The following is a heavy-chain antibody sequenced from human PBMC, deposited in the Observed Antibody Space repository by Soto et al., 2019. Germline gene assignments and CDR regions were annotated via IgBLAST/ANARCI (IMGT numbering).Heavy chain of an antibody. CDR2: ISSSSSYI. Sequence: GGSLRLSCAASGFTFSSYSMNWVRQAPGKGLEWVSSISSSSSYIYYADSVKGRFTISRDNTKNSLYLQMNSLRAEDTAVYYCASPIVAATSEYFQHWGQGTLVTVSS. J-gene: IGHJ1*01. V-gene: IGHV3-21*01. CDR3: ASPIVAATSEYFQH. D-gene: IGHD2-15*01. CDR1: GFTFSSYS.